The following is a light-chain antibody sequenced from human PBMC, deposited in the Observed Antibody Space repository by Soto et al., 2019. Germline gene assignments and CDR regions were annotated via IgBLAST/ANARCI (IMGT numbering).Light chain of an antibody. CDR1: SSNIGAGYD. Sequence: SVLTQPPSVSGAPGQRVTISCTGSSSNIGAGYDVHWYQQLPGTAPKLLIYDNINRHSGVPDRFSGSKSGTSSSLAITGLQAEDEADYYCQSYDSSLSGSVFGGGTKLTVL. J-gene: IGLJ3*02. V-gene: IGLV1-40*01. CDR3: QSYDSSLSGSV. CDR2: DNI.